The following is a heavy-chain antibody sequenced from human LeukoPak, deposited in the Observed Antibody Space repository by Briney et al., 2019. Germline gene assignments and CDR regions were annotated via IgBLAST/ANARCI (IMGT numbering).Heavy chain of an antibody. V-gene: IGHV1-18*01. Sequence: ASVKVSCKASGYTFTSYGISWVRQAPGQGLEWMGWLSAYNGNTNYAQKLQGRVTMTTDTSTSTAYMELRSLRSDDTAVYYCARDRRIAVAGIYYFDYWGQGTLVTVSS. CDR3: ARDRRIAVAGIYYFDY. J-gene: IGHJ4*02. CDR2: LSAYNGNT. CDR1: GYTFTSYG. D-gene: IGHD6-19*01.